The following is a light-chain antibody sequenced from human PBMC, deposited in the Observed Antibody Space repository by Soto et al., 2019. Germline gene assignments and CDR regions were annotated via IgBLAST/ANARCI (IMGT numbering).Light chain of an antibody. J-gene: IGLJ3*02. CDR2: EGN. Sequence: QSALTQPVSVSGSPGQSITISCTGTNSDVGTYKFVSWYQQHPGKAPKLMIYEGNKRPSGISNRFSGSKSGSTASLTISGSQAEDEADYYCCSYAGSSVMGFGGGTKLTVL. V-gene: IGLV2-23*01. CDR1: NSDVGTYKF. CDR3: CSYAGSSVMG.